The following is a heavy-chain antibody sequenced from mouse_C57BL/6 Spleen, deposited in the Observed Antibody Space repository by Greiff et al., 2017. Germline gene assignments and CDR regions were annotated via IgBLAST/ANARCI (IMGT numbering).Heavy chain of an antibody. J-gene: IGHJ1*03. CDR2: IYWDDDK. CDR1: GFSLSTSGMG. V-gene: IGHV8-12*01. D-gene: IGHD2-1*01. CDR3: ARSYYGNYDWYFDV. Sequence: QVTLKVSGPGILQSSQTLSLTCSFSGFSLSTSGMGVSWIRQPSGKGLEWLAHIYWDDDKRSNPSLKSRLTNSKDTSRNQVFLKITSVDTADTATYYCARSYYGNYDWYFDVWGTGTTVTVSS.